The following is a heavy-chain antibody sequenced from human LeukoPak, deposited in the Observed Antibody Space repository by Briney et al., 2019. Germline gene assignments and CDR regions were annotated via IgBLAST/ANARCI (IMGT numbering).Heavy chain of an antibody. J-gene: IGHJ4*02. V-gene: IGHV3-23*01. CDR1: GFTFSNYA. CDR3: AKDMRFDWTPYYFDY. CDR2: ISGSGGST. Sequence: GGSLRLSCAASGFTFSNYAMSWVRQAPGKGLEWVSAISGSGGSTCYADSVKGRFTISRDNSKNTLYLQMNSLRAEDTAVYYCAKDMRFDWTPYYFDYWGQGTLVTVSS. D-gene: IGHD3-9*01.